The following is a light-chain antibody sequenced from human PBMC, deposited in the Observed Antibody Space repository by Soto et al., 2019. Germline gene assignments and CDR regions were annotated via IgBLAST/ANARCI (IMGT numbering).Light chain of an antibody. V-gene: IGLV2-8*01. CDR2: EVS. Sequence: QSALTQPPSASGSPGQSVTISCTGASSDVGGYNYVSWYQQHPGKAPKLMIYEVSKRPSGVPDRFSGSKSGNTASLTVSGLQTEDEADSYCSSYAGSNNSWVFGGGTKLTVL. CDR3: SSYAGSNNSWV. CDR1: SSDVGGYNY. J-gene: IGLJ3*02.